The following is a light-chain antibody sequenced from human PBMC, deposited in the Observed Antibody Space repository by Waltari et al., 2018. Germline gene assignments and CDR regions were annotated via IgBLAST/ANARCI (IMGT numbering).Light chain of an antibody. CDR1: QSVSSN. Sequence: EIVMTQSPATLSVSPGERATLSCRASQSVSSNLAWYQQTPGQAPRLLIYGASTRATGIPARFSGSGSGTEFTLTISSLQSEDFAVYYCQQYNNWPSGTFGQGTKLEIK. CDR2: GAS. J-gene: IGKJ2*01. CDR3: QQYNNWPSGT. V-gene: IGKV3-15*01.